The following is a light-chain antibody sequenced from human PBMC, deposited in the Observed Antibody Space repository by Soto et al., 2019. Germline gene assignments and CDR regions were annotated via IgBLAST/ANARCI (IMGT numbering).Light chain of an antibody. J-gene: IGKJ1*01. Sequence: DIQMTQSPSTLSASVGDRVTITCRASQSISTWLAWYQQKPGKAPKLLIYTASNLERGVPSRFSGSGSGTEFTLSISSLQPDLFATYFCQQHNCYPRTFGQFTKVEMK. CDR3: QQHNCYPRT. CDR1: QSISTW. CDR2: TAS. V-gene: IGKV1-5*03.